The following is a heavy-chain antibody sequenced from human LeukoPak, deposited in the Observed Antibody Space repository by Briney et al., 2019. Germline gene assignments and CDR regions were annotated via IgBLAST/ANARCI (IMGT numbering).Heavy chain of an antibody. D-gene: IGHD1-26*01. CDR3: VRDRGSYRPIDY. V-gene: IGHV3-74*01. J-gene: IGHJ4*02. CDR2: INSDGSST. Sequence: GGSLRLSCAASGFTFSSYWMHWVRQAPGKGLVWVSRINSDGSSTNYADSVKGRFTISRDNAKNTLYLQMNSLRVEDTAIYYCVRDRGSYRPIDYWGQGTLVTVSS. CDR1: GFTFSSYW.